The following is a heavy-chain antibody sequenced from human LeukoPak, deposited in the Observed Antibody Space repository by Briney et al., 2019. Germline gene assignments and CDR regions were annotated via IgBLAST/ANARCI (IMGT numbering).Heavy chain of an antibody. J-gene: IGHJ5*02. CDR3: AKDRIVVVPAAINWFDP. D-gene: IGHD2-2*01. CDR2: ISGSGGST. CDR1: GFTFSSYA. V-gene: IGHV3-23*01. Sequence: AGSLGLSCAASGFTFSSYAMSWVRQAPGKGLEWVSAISGSGGSTYYAASVEGRFTISRDNSKNTLYLQMNSLRAEDQAVYYCAKDRIVVVPAAINWFDPWGQGTLVTVSS.